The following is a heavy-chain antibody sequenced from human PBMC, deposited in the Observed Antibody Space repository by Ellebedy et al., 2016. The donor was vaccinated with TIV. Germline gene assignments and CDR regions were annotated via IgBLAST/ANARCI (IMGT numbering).Heavy chain of an antibody. V-gene: IGHV1-18*01. CDR1: GYTFTSYG. CDR2: ISAYNGNT. J-gene: IGHJ4*02. D-gene: IGHD2-2*01. CDR3: TLVVPAARDIVATRALFDY. Sequence: AASVKVSCKASGYTFTSYGISWVRQAPGQGLEWMGWISAYNGNTNYAQKLQGRVTMTTDTSTSTAYMELRSLRSDDTAVYYCTLVVPAARDIVATRALFDYWGQGTLVTVSS.